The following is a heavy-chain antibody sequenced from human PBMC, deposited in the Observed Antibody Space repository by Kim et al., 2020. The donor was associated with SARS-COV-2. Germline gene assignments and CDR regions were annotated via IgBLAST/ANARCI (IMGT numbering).Heavy chain of an antibody. Sequence: DSVNGRFTISRDYSKNTLYLQMNSLRADDTALYYCAKDGAGGDYPLYFDYWGQGTLVTVSS. D-gene: IGHD4-17*01. J-gene: IGHJ4*02. V-gene: IGHV3-23*01. CDR3: AKDGAGGDYPLYFDY.